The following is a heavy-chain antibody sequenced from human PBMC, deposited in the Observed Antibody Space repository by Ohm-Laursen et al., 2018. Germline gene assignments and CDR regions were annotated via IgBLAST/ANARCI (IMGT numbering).Heavy chain of an antibody. CDR3: ARVLRGSYYNWFDP. CDR2: MNPNNDDT. J-gene: IGHJ5*02. D-gene: IGHD1-26*01. V-gene: IGHV1-8*01. Sequence: GSSVKVSCKTSGYSFTSYDIDWVRQATGQGLEWMGWMNPNNDDTGYAQKFQGRITMTRNTSMSTAYMELSSLREKDTAVYYCARVLRGSYYNWFDPWGQGTLVTVSS. CDR1: GYSFTSYD.